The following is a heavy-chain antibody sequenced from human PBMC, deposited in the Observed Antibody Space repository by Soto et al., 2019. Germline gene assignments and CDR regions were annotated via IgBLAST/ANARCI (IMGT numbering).Heavy chain of an antibody. J-gene: IGHJ5*02. Sequence: LQESGPGLVKPSETLSLTCTVSGDSIRDGGYYWAWIRQRPGKGLEWMGYIYFTGKTNYNPSLEDRLTMSVDMSRRQLYLRLTSVTAADTAVYFCAKDPSPQPIPAVTPGWFDPWVQGISVTVSS. CDR2: IYFTGKT. D-gene: IGHD4-4*01. CDR3: AKDPSPQPIPAVTPGWFDP. V-gene: IGHV4-31*03. CDR1: GDSIRDGGYY.